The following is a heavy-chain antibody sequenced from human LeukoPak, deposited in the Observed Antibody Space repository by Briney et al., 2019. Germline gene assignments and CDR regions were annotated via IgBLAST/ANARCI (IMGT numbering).Heavy chain of an antibody. V-gene: IGHV1-2*02. CDR2: INPNNGGT. J-gene: IGHJ4*02. CDR1: GYTFTGYY. D-gene: IGHD3-22*01. Sequence: ASVKVSCKASGYTFTGYYMHWVRQAPGQGLEWMGWINPNNGGTNYAQEFQGRVTMTRDTSISTAYMELSRLRSDDTAVYYCAMSHDYYDSSGYYYFDYWGQGTLVTVSS. CDR3: AMSHDYYDSSGYYYFDY.